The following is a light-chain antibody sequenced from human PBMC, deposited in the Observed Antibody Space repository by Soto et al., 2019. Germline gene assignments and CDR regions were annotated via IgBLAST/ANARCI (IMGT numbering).Light chain of an antibody. CDR2: DVS. V-gene: IGKV1-5*01. CDR3: QQYNAWAS. J-gene: IGKJ4*01. Sequence: DIQMTQSPSTLSASIGDIDTITCRAGQPVGRWVAWYHQKPGKAPKLLSYDVSSSESGVPSRFIGSGYGTEFSLTISSLQPDDCATYYCQQYNAWASCGGGTKVEI. CDR1: QPVGRW.